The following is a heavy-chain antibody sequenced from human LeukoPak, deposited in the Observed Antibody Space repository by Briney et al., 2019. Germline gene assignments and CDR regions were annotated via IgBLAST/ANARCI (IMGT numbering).Heavy chain of an antibody. J-gene: IGHJ4*02. CDR3: ARWVGATTGFDY. CDR1: GYTFTGYY. D-gene: IGHD1-26*01. CDR2: ISAYNGNT. Sequence: ASVKVSCKASGYTFTGYYMHWVRQAPGQGLEWMGWISAYNGNTNYAQKLQGRVTMTTDTSTSTAYMELRSLRSDDTAVYYCARWVGATTGFDYWGQGTLVTVSS. V-gene: IGHV1-18*04.